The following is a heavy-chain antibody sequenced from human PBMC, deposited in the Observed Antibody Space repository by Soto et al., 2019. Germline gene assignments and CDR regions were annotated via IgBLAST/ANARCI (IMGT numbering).Heavy chain of an antibody. CDR3: AKPFGGEYYYDSSGYYYGYFDY. J-gene: IGHJ4*02. CDR1: GFTFSSYG. CDR2: ISYDGSNK. Sequence: GGSLRLSCAASGFTFSSYGMHWFRQAPGKGLEWVAVISYDGSNKYYADSVKGRFTISRDNSKNTLYLQMNSLRAEDTAVYYCAKPFGGEYYYDSSGYYYGYFDYWGQGTLVTVSS. V-gene: IGHV3-30*18. D-gene: IGHD3-22*01.